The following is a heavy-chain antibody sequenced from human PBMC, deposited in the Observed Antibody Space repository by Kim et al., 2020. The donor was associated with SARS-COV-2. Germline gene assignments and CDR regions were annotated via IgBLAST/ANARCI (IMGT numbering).Heavy chain of an antibody. D-gene: IGHD6-13*01. V-gene: IGHV3-48*03. J-gene: IGHJ4*02. Sequence: GGSLRLSCAASGFTFRSYEMNWVRQAPGKGLEWVSYISSSGGTIYYADSVKGRFTISRDNAKNSLFLQMNSLRAEDTAVYFCARGLYTSSWSDYWGQGTL. CDR1: GFTFRSYE. CDR3: ARGLYTSSWSDY. CDR2: ISSSGGTI.